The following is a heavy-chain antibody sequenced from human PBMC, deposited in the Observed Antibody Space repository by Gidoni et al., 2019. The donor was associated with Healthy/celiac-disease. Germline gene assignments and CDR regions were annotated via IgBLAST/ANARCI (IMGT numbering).Heavy chain of an antibody. D-gene: IGHD5-18*01. V-gene: IGHV3-33*01. CDR3: ARDSLPGINSYGYDEGDEHFDY. J-gene: IGHJ4*02. Sequence: QVQLVESGGVVVQLGRSLRLSCAASGFTFSIYGMHWVRQAPGKGLEWVAVIWYDGSNKYYADSVKGRFTIYRDNSKNTLYLQMDSLRAEDTAVYYCARDSLPGINSYGYDEGDEHFDYWGQGTLVTVSS. CDR1: GFTFSIYG. CDR2: IWYDGSNK.